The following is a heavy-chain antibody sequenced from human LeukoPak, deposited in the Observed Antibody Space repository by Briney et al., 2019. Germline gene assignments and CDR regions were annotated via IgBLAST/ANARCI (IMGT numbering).Heavy chain of an antibody. CDR3: AKDLRAYQLLDGFDY. D-gene: IGHD2-2*01. J-gene: IGHJ4*02. CDR2: ISGSRGST. V-gene: IGHV3-23*01. CDR1: GFTFSAYA. Sequence: PGGSLRLSCEASGFTFSAYAMTWVRQAPGKGLDWVSAISGSRGSTYYADSVKGRFTISRDNSKNTLFLQMNSLRAEDTAVYYCAKDLRAYQLLDGFDYWGQGTLVTVSS.